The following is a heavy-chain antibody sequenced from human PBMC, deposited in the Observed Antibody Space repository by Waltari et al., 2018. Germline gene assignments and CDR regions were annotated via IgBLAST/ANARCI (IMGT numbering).Heavy chain of an antibody. D-gene: IGHD3-22*01. CDR1: GFTFSSSG. Sequence: QVQLVESGGGVVQPGRSLRLSCAASGFTFSSSGMHWVRQAPGKGLEWVAVISYDGSNKYYADSVKGRFTISRDNSKNTLYLQMNSLRAEDTAVYYCAKGRGYYYAFWFDPWGQGTLVTVSS. J-gene: IGHJ5*02. CDR3: AKGRGYYYAFWFDP. CDR2: ISYDGSNK. V-gene: IGHV3-30*18.